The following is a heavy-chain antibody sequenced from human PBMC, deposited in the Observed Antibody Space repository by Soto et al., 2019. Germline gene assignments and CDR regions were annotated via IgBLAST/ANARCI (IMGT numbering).Heavy chain of an antibody. Sequence: SETLSLTCAVYGGSFSGYYWSWIRQPPGKGLEWIGEINHSGSTNYNPSLKSRVTISVDTSKNQFSLKLSSVTAADTAVYYCASRHYPDLYYYYYGMDVWGQGTTVTVSS. CDR1: GGSFSGYY. J-gene: IGHJ6*02. CDR2: INHSGST. CDR3: ASRHYPDLYYYYYGMDV. V-gene: IGHV4-34*01. D-gene: IGHD3-3*01.